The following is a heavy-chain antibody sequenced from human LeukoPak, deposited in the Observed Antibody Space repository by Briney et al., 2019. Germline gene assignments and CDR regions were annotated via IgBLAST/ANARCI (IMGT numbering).Heavy chain of an antibody. CDR2: ISSSSSYI. J-gene: IGHJ4*02. Sequence: PGGSLRLSCAASGFTFSSYGMNWVRQAPGKGLEWVSYISSSSSYIYYADSVKGRFTISRDHAKNSLYLQMNSLRAEDTAVYYGARAAWARLSSVRPGGRGTGVSVS. D-gene: IGHD6-6*01. V-gene: IGHV3-21*01. CDR3: ARAAWARLSSVRP. CDR1: GFTFSSYG.